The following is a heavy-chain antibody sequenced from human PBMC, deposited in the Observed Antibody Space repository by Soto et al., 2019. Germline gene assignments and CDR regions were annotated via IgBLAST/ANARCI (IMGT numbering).Heavy chain of an antibody. CDR3: AKWVQDAYNFAY. CDR2: IYPTGST. Sequence: SETLSLTCTVSGYSVNSDYDWGWIRQPPGKGLEWIGSIYPTGSTYYNPSLKSRVAISIDASKNQFSLKLSSVTAAEPAVYYWAKWVQDAYNFAYGAQGTRATVS. D-gene: IGHD2-2*01. V-gene: IGHV4-38-2*02. CDR1: GYSVNSDYD. J-gene: IGHJ4*02.